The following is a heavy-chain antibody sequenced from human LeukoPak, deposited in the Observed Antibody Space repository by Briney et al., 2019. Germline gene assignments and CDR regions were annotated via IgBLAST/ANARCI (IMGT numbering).Heavy chain of an antibody. CDR2: IYPGDSDT. Sequence: GESLKISCKASGYSFTTYWIGWVRQMPGKGRGGMGIIYPGDSDTRYSPSFQGQVTFSADMSISTAYLQWSSLKASDTAMYYCARQAYYGSGSYYNKNYYYYMDVWGKGTTVTVSS. CDR3: ARQAYYGSGSYYNKNYYYYMDV. V-gene: IGHV5-51*01. D-gene: IGHD3-10*01. J-gene: IGHJ6*03. CDR1: GYSFTTYW.